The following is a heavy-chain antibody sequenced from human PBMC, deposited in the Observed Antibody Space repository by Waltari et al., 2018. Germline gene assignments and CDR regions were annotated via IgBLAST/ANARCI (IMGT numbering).Heavy chain of an antibody. V-gene: IGHV3-33*01. CDR3: ARGYNDYVWGSYRYTGYYFDY. J-gene: IGHJ4*02. CDR2: IWYDGSNK. Sequence: QVQLVESGGGVVQPGRSLRLSCAASGFTFSSYGMHWVRQAPGKGLEWVAVIWYDGSNKYYADSVKGRFTISRDNSKNTLYLQMNSLRAEDTAVYYCARGYNDYVWGSYRYTGYYFDYWGQGTLVTVSS. D-gene: IGHD3-16*02. CDR1: GFTFSSYG.